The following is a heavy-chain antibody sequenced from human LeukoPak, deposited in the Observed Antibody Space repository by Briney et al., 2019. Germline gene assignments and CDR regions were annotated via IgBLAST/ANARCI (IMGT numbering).Heavy chain of an antibody. CDR2: IKKDGSEK. D-gene: IGHD5-18*01. CDR1: GFTFSSYW. Sequence: GGSLRLSCAASGFTFSSYWMSWVRQAPGKGLEWVANIKKDGSEKYYVGSVKGRFTISRDNAKTSLYLQMNSLRAEDTAVYYCARDLSGVPGYTYGRGIDYWGQGTLVTVSS. V-gene: IGHV3-7*01. J-gene: IGHJ4*02. CDR3: ARDLSGVPGYTYGRGIDY.